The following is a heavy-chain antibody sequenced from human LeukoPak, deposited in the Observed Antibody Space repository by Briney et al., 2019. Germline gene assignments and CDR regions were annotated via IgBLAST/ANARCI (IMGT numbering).Heavy chain of an antibody. CDR2: ISSNGGST. D-gene: IGHD2/OR15-2a*01. J-gene: IGHJ4*02. Sequence: PGGSLRLSCSASGFTFSNYAMHWVRQAPGKGLEYVSAISSNGGSTYYADSVEGRFTIARDNSKDTLYLQMSSRRAEDTAVYYCVISYYFDYWGQGTLVTVSS. CDR1: GFTFSNYA. V-gene: IGHV3-64D*06. CDR3: VISYYFDY.